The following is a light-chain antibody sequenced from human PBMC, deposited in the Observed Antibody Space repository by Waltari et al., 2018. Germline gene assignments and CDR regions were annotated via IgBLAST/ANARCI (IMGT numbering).Light chain of an antibody. J-gene: IGLJ2*01. CDR3: CSYAGSVV. CDR2: EVI. V-gene: IGLV2-23*02. CDR1: SSDIGSYNV. Sequence: QSALTQPASVSGSPGQSITISCTGSSSDIGSYNVVSWYQHHPGKAPKLVIYEVINRPSGVSNRFSGSKSGNTASRTISGLQAEDEADYYCCSYAGSVVFGGGTKLTVL.